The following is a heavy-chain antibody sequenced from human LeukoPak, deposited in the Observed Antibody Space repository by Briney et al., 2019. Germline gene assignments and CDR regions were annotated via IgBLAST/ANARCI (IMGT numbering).Heavy chain of an antibody. V-gene: IGHV4-59*08. CDR2: IYYSGST. D-gene: IGHD6-13*01. Sequence: PSETLSLTCTVSGGSISSYYWSWIRQPPGKGLEWIGYIYYSGSTNYNPSLKSRVTISVETSKNQFSLKLSSVTAADTAVYYCARLSAAYYGMDVWGQGTTVTVSS. CDR1: GGSISSYY. CDR3: ARLSAAYYGMDV. J-gene: IGHJ6*02.